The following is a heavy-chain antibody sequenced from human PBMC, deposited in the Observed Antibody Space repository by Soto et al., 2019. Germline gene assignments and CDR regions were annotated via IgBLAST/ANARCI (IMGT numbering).Heavy chain of an antibody. CDR3: AKGAGSGWYMNYFDS. CDR1: GFTFSSYG. Sequence: QVHLVESGGGVVQPGRSLRLSCAASGFTFSSYGMHWVRQAPGKGLEWVAVISYDGSNKYYADSVKGRFTISRDNSKNTLYLQMNSLRAEDTAVYYCAKGAGSGWYMNYFDSWGQGTLFTVSS. J-gene: IGHJ4*02. CDR2: ISYDGSNK. D-gene: IGHD6-19*01. V-gene: IGHV3-30*18.